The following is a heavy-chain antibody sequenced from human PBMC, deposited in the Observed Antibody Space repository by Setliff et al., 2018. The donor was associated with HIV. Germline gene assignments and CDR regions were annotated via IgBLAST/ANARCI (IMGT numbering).Heavy chain of an antibody. D-gene: IGHD3-10*01. Sequence: SETLSLTCTVSGGSISSYYWSWIRQPPGKGLEWIGYIYYSGSPHYNPSLKSRVTISVDTSKNQFSLKLRSGTAADTDVYYCARGAITMVRSPYYMDVWGKGTTVTVSS. V-gene: IGHV4-59*01. CDR3: ARGAITMVRSPYYMDV. CDR2: IYYSGSP. J-gene: IGHJ6*03. CDR1: GGSISSYY.